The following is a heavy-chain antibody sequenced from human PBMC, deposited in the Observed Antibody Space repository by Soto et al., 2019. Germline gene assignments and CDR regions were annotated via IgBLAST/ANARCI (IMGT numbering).Heavy chain of an antibody. CDR1: GYTFTSYG. CDR3: ARDPRTYYYGSDNWFDP. CDR2: ISAYNGNT. J-gene: IGHJ5*02. V-gene: IGHV1-18*01. Sequence: GASVKVSCKASGYTFTSYGISWVRQAPGQGLEWMGWISAYNGNTNYAQKLQGRVTMTTDTSTSTAYMELRSLRSDDTAAYYCARDPRTYYYGSDNWFDPWGQGTLVTVSS. D-gene: IGHD3-10*01.